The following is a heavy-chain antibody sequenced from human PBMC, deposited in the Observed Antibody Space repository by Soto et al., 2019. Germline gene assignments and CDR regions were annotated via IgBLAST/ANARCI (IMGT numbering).Heavy chain of an antibody. D-gene: IGHD4-17*01. Sequence: GGSLRLSCAASGFTFSSYSMNWVRQAPGKGLEWVSYISSSSSTIYYADSVKGRFTISRDNAKNSLYLQMNSLRAEDTAVYYCARDWGLRGLSLAWFDPWGQGTLVTVSS. CDR3: ARDWGLRGLSLAWFDP. V-gene: IGHV3-48*01. CDR1: GFTFSSYS. CDR2: ISSSSSTI. J-gene: IGHJ5*02.